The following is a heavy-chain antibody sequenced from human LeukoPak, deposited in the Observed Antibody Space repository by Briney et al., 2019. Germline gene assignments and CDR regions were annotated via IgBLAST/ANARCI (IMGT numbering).Heavy chain of an antibody. CDR3: TTALGKYYYDSSGYYPIDY. V-gene: IGHV3-15*01. J-gene: IGHJ4*02. D-gene: IGHD3-22*01. CDR2: IKSKTDGGTT. CDR1: GFPFSNAW. Sequence: GGPLRLSCAASGFPFSNAWMSWVRQAPGKGLEWVGRIKSKTDGGTTDYAAPVKGRFTISRDDSKNTLYLQMNSLKTEDTAVYYCTTALGKYYYDSSGYYPIDYWGQGTLVTGSS.